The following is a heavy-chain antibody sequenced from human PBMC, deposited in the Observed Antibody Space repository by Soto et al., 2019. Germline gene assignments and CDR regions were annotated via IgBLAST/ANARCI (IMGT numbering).Heavy chain of an antibody. Sequence: EVQLVETGGGLIQPGGSLRLSCAASGFTISDKYMSWVRQAPGKGLEWVSVINGGGDTFYPDSVKGRFTITRDNYENTLYLKMNNLRAEYTASDYCASSPKLPKITTLSWPLAFWGPGTLVTVSS. CDR1: GFTISDKY. V-gene: IGHV3-53*02. J-gene: IGHJ4*02. D-gene: IGHD3-22*01. CDR2: INGGGDT. CDR3: ASSPKLPKITTLSWPLAF.